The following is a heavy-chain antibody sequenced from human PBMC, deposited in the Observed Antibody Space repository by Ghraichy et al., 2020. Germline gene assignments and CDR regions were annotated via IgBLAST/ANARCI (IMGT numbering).Heavy chain of an antibody. V-gene: IGHV3-7*01. J-gene: IGHJ6*02. CDR1: GFTFSTYW. D-gene: IGHD2-2*01. CDR3: ARAPGYCDTTICYRYGMDV. Sequence: GGSLRLSCAASGFTFSTYWMSWVRQAPGKGLEWVANIKQDGSEKYYVDSVKGRFTISRDNAKNSLYLQMNSLRAEDTAVYYCARAPGYCDTTICYRYGMDVWGRGTTVTVSS. CDR2: IKQDGSEK.